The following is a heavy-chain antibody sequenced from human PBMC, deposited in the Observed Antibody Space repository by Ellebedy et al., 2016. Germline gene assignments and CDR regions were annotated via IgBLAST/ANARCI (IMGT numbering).Heavy chain of an antibody. CDR3: AKVRSPDVYSTYDMDV. D-gene: IGHD6-13*01. J-gene: IGHJ6*02. V-gene: IGHV3-30*18. CDR1: GFTFSRFD. Sequence: GGSLRLSXAASGFTFSRFDIHWVRQAPGRGLEWVAVISDDGSEKFYRDSVKGRFTISRDNSKFRVYLQMNSLRVEDTAVYYCAKVRSPDVYSTYDMDVWGQGTTVTVSS. CDR2: ISDDGSEK.